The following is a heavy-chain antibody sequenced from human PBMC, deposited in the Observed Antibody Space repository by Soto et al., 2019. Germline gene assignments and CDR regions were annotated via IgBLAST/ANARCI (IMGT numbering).Heavy chain of an antibody. J-gene: IGHJ4*02. CDR3: ARDNGYAFDY. CDR2: IYSSGST. D-gene: IGHD5-18*01. CDR1: GDSIGSYY. Sequence: SETLSLTCTVSGDSIGSYYWNWVRQPPGKGLEWIGYIYSSGSTNYNASLKSRVTISLNTSKNQFSLKLSSVTAADTAMYYCARDNGYAFDYWGQGTLVTVSS. V-gene: IGHV4-59*01.